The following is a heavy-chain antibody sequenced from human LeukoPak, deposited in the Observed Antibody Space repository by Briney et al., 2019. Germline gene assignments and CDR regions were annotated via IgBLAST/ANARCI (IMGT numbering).Heavy chain of an antibody. CDR3: ARGNLTVTPYDAFDI. CDR1: GGTFSSYA. Sequence: ASVKVSCKASGGTFSSYAISWVRQAPGQGLEWMGGSIPIFGTANYAQKFQGRVTITADESTSTAYMELSSLRSEDTAVYYCARGNLTVTPYDAFDIWGQGTMVTVSS. V-gene: IGHV1-69*13. CDR2: SIPIFGTA. J-gene: IGHJ3*02. D-gene: IGHD4-17*01.